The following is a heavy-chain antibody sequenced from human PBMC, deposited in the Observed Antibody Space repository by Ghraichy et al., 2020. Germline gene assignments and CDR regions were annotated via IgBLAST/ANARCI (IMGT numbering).Heavy chain of an antibody. CDR3: ARGALSWIGTGYYFWFDP. CDR2: ISAYNGNT. Sequence: ASVKVSCKASGYTFTSYGISWVRQAPGQGLEWMGWISAYNGNTNYAQKLQGRVTMTTDTSTSTAYMELRSLRSDDTAMYYCARGALSWIGTGYYFWFDPWGQGTLVTVSS. J-gene: IGHJ5*02. D-gene: IGHD1-26*01. V-gene: IGHV1-18*01. CDR1: GYTFTSYG.